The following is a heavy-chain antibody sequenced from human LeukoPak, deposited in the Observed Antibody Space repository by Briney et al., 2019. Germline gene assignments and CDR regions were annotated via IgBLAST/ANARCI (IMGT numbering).Heavy chain of an antibody. CDR1: GFTFDDYA. CDR3: AKASQYQLLYPYFDY. V-gene: IGHV3-9*01. D-gene: IGHD2-2*02. J-gene: IGHJ4*02. Sequence: SLRLSWAASGFTFDDYAMHWVRQAPGKGLEWVSGISWNSGSIGYADSVKGRFTISRDNAKNSLYLQMNSLRAEDTALYYCAKASQYQLLYPYFDYWGQGTLVTVSS. CDR2: ISWNSGSI.